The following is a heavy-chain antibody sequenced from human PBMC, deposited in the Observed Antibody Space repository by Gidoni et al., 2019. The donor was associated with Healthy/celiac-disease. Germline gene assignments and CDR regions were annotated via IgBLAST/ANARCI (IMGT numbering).Heavy chain of an antibody. D-gene: IGHD6-19*01. J-gene: IGHJ3*02. CDR1: EFTFVSYS. Sequence: EVQLLESGGGLVQPGGSLRLSCAATEFTFVSYSMSWVRQAPGKGLEWVSAISGSGGSTYYADSVKGRFTISRDNSKNTLYLQMNSLRAEDTAVYYCAKDRSSGWYNDAFDIWGQGTMVTVSS. CDR2: ISGSGGST. V-gene: IGHV3-23*01. CDR3: AKDRSSGWYNDAFDI.